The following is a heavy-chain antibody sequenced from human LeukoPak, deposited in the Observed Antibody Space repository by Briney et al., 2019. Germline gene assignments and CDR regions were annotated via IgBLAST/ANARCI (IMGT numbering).Heavy chain of an antibody. CDR1: GFIFNGANYA. D-gene: IGHD6-13*01. CDR3: ARGQHWAFDY. J-gene: IGHJ4*02. Sequence: GGSLRLSCGASGFIFNGANYAMNWVRQTPGKGLERISFIDSGATTTWYADSVRGRFTISRGNAKDSLYLQMSSLRDEDTAVYYCARGQHWAFDYWGQGTLVTVSS. V-gene: IGHV3-48*02. CDR2: IDSGATTT.